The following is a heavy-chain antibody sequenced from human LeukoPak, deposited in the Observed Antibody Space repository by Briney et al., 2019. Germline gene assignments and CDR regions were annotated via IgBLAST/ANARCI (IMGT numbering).Heavy chain of an antibody. CDR1: GGSISSYY. V-gene: IGHV4-4*07. CDR3: AGRYCTNGVCPYFDY. CDR2: IYNSGST. D-gene: IGHD2-8*01. Sequence: PSETLSLTSTVSGGSISSYYWSWIRQPAGKGLEWIGRIYNSGSTNYNPSLKSRVTMSVDTSKNHFSLKLSSVTAADTAEYYCAGRYCTNGVCPYFDYWGQGTLVTVSS. J-gene: IGHJ4*02.